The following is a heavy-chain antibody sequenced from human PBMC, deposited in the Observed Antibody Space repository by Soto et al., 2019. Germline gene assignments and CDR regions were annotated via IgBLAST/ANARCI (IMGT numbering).Heavy chain of an antibody. Sequence: GSGPTLVNPTQTLTLTCTFSGFSLTTTRMCVNWIRQPPGKALEWLARIDWDDDKYYSKSLKTRLTISKDTSKNQVVLTMTNMDLVDTATYFCARSKPSYDFLGFDPWGQGTLVTVSS. J-gene: IGHJ5*02. CDR1: GFSLTTTRMC. CDR2: IDWDDDK. D-gene: IGHD3-16*01. CDR3: ARSKPSYDFLGFDP. V-gene: IGHV2-70*11.